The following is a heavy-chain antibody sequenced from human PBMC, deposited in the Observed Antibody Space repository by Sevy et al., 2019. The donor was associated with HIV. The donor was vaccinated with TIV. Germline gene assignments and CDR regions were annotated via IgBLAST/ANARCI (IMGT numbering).Heavy chain of an antibody. J-gene: IGHJ4*02. V-gene: IGHV4-31*03. CDR2: IYYSGST. CDR3: ARGMGDFYEYVWGTGSFDY. Sequence: SETLSLTCTVSGGSISSGGYYWSWIRQHPGKGLEWIGYIYYSGSTSYNPSLKSRVTISVDTSKNQFSLKLSSVTAADTAVYYCARGMGDFYEYVWGTGSFDYWGQGTLVTVSS. CDR1: GGSISSGGYY. D-gene: IGHD3-16*01.